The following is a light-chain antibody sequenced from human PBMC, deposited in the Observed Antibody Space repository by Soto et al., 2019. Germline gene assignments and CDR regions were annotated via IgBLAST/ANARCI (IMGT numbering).Light chain of an antibody. J-gene: IGKJ1*01. CDR3: QDSSTSPWP. CDR2: ATS. V-gene: IGKV3-20*01. CDR1: QSVTSTY. Sequence: TQSPGTLSLSPGERATLSCRAVQSVTSTYMAWYQQKPGQAPRLLIYATSFRATGIPDRFRGSGSGTDLTPTISSLEPEDSAVYYCQDSSTSPWPFGQGTKVDIK.